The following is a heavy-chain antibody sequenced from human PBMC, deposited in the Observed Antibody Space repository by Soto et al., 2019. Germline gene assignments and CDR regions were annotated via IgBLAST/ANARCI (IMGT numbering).Heavy chain of an antibody. V-gene: IGHV4-4*02. CDR1: GGSISSSTW. CDR3: ARDHGVSRGFAFDY. J-gene: IGHJ4*01. D-gene: IGHD3-3*01. Sequence: SETLSLTCAVSGGSISSSTWWSWVRQPPGKGLEWIGEILHSGATNYNPSLKSRVTFSVDKSKNQFSLKLSSVTAADTAVYFCARDHGVSRGFAFDYWDQGTLVTVSS. CDR2: ILHSGAT.